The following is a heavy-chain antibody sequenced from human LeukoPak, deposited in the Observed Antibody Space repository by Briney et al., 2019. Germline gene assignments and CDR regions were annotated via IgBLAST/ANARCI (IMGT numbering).Heavy chain of an antibody. V-gene: IGHV1-8*03. D-gene: IGHD2-21*02. J-gene: IGHJ6*03. CDR3: ARAHIVVVTAYYYYMDV. CDR1: GYTFSGSY. Sequence: GASVKVSCKASGYTFSGSYIHWVRQAPGQGLEWMGWMNPNSGNTGYAQKFQGRVTITRNTSISTAYMELSSLRSEDTAVYYCARAHIVVVTAYYYYMDVWGKGTTVTVSS. CDR2: MNPNSGNT.